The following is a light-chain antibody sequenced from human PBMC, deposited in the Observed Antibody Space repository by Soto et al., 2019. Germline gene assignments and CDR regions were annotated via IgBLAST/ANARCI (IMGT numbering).Light chain of an antibody. J-gene: IGLJ2*01. Sequence: QSALTQPASVSGSPGQSITISCTGTSSDVGSYNLVSWYQQHPGKAPKLMIYEGSKRPSGVSNRFSGSKSGNTASLTISGLQGEDEADYYCCSYAGSSTHVVFGGGTKPTVL. CDR2: EGS. CDR3: CSYAGSSTHVV. CDR1: SSDVGSYNL. V-gene: IGLV2-23*01.